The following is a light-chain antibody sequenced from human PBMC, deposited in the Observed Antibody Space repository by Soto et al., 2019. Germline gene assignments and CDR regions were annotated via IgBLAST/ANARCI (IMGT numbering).Light chain of an antibody. CDR2: DAY. Sequence: EVVLTQSPATLSLSPGERATLSCRASQSVSSHLAWYQQRPGQAPRLLIYDAYNRATGIPGRFSGSGYGTDFTLTISSLEPEDFALYYCQQRSDGPAYTVGQGTRLDIK. J-gene: IGKJ2*01. CDR1: QSVSSH. V-gene: IGKV3-11*01. CDR3: QQRSDGPAYT.